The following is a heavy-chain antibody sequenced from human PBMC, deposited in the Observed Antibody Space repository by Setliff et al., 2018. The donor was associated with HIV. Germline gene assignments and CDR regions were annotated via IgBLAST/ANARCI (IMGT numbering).Heavy chain of an antibody. V-gene: IGHV4-39*07. CDR3: AREVRWELPQGFDH. J-gene: IGHJ4*02. CDR2: IAYTGSG. Sequence: PSETLLTCTVSGGSISSRNFYWGWIRQPPGKGLEWIGSIAYTGSGYYNSSLKSRVTISVDTSRNECSLKLTSVTAADTAVYYCAREVRWELPQGFDHWGQGSQVTVSS. CDR1: GGSISSRNFY. D-gene: IGHD1-26*01.